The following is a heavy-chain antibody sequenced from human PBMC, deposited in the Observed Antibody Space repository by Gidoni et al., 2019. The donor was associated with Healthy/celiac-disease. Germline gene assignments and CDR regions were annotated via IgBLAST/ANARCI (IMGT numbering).Heavy chain of an antibody. CDR3: ARGVILWSLGVGFGY. Sequence: QVQLVASGAGVVQPGMSVSPPCAASGFPFSRYGMHWVRQAPGKGLEWVAVIWYDGSNKYYADSVKGRFTISKDNSKNTLYLQMNSLRAEDTAVYYCARGVILWSLGVGFGYWGQGTLVTVSS. J-gene: IGHJ4*02. CDR1: GFPFSRYG. CDR2: IWYDGSNK. V-gene: IGHV3-33*01. D-gene: IGHD3-16*02.